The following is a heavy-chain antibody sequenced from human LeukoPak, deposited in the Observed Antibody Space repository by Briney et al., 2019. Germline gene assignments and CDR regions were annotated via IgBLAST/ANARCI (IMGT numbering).Heavy chain of an antibody. Sequence: SETLSLTCAVYGGSFSGYYWSWLRQPPGKGLEWIGEINHSGSTNYNPSLKSRVTISVDTSKNQFSLRLSSVTAADTAVYYCATAGASGSYAFDIWGQGTMVTVSS. CDR3: ATAGASGSYAFDI. J-gene: IGHJ3*02. V-gene: IGHV4-34*01. CDR1: GGSFSGYY. CDR2: INHSGST. D-gene: IGHD3-3*01.